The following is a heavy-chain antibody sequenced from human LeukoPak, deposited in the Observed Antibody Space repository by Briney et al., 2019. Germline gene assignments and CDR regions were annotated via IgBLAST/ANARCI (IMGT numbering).Heavy chain of an antibody. Sequence: PGGSLRLSCAASGFTFSSYWMSWVRQAPGKGLEWVGRIRSKANSYATAYAASVKGRFTISRDDSKNTAYLQMNSLKTEDTAVYYCTTMGATTDYWGQGTLVTVSS. J-gene: IGHJ4*02. CDR3: TTMGATTDY. CDR1: GFTFSSYW. V-gene: IGHV3-73*01. CDR2: IRSKANSYAT. D-gene: IGHD1-26*01.